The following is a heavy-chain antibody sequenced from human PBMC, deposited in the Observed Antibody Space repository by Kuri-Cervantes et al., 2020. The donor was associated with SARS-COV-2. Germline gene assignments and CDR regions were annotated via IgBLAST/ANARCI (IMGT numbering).Heavy chain of an antibody. CDR1: GFTFSDYY. D-gene: IGHD2-2*01. CDR3: ARICSSTSCLGNYFDY. Sequence: GGSLRLSCAASGFTFSDYYMNWVRQAPGKGLEWFSSISSSSSYIYYADSVKGRFTISRDNAKNSLYLQMNSLRAEDTAVYYCARICSSTSCLGNYFDYWGQGTLVTVSS. CDR2: ISSSSSYI. V-gene: IGHV3-21*01. J-gene: IGHJ4*02.